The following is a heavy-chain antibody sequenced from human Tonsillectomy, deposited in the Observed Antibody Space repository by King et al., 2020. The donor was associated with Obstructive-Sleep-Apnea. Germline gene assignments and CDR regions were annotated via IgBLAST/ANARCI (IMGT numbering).Heavy chain of an antibody. J-gene: IGHJ4*02. V-gene: IGHV3-48*04. CDR1: GFTFGSYS. CDR2: ISSSSSTI. D-gene: IGHD6-13*01. Sequence: VQLVESGGGLVQPGGSLRLSCAASGFTFGSYSMNWVRQAPGKGLEWVSYISSSSSTIYYADSVKGRFTVSRDNAKNSLYLQMNSLRAEDTAVYYCARGSSSGTGYWGQGTLVTVSS. CDR3: ARGSSSGTGY.